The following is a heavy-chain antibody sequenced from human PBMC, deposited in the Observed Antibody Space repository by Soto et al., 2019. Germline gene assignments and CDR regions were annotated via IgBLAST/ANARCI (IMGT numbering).Heavy chain of an antibody. Sequence: GGSLRLSCAASGFTFSSYAMSWVRQAPGKGLEWVSAISGSGGSTYYADSVKGRFTISRDNSKNTLYLQMNSLRAEDTAVYYCAKDGKPASGSSSSFDYWGQGTLVTVSS. V-gene: IGHV3-23*01. CDR2: ISGSGGST. D-gene: IGHD6-6*01. J-gene: IGHJ4*02. CDR1: GFTFSSYA. CDR3: AKDGKPASGSSSSFDY.